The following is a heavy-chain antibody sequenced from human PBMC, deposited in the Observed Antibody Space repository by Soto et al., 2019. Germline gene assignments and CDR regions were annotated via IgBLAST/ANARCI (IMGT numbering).Heavy chain of an antibody. CDR2: IWYDGSNK. J-gene: IGHJ4*02. Sequence: GGSLRLSCAASGFTFSSYGMHWVRQAPGKGLEWVAVIWYDGSNKYYADSVKGRFTTSRDNSKNTLYLQMNSLKTEDTAVYYCTTDRRDSSGYYAHVDYWGQGTLVTVSS. CDR1: GFTFSSYG. D-gene: IGHD3-22*01. V-gene: IGHV3-33*01. CDR3: TTDRRDSSGYYAHVDY.